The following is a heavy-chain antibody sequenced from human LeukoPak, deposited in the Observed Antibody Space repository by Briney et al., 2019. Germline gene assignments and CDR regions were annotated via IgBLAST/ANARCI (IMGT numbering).Heavy chain of an antibody. Sequence: GGSLRLSCAASGFTLSNYSMNWVRQAPGKGLEWVSSISSSSSYIFYADSVKGRFTIYRDNAKNSLYLQMNSLRAEDTAVYYCARDSLVPASQGDYWGQGTLVTVSS. D-gene: IGHD2-15*01. J-gene: IGHJ4*02. CDR1: GFTLSNYS. V-gene: IGHV3-21*01. CDR3: ARDSLVPASQGDY. CDR2: ISSSSSYI.